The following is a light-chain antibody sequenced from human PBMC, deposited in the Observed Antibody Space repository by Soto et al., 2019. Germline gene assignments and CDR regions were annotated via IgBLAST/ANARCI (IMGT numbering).Light chain of an antibody. CDR2: RAS. V-gene: IGKV3-15*01. Sequence: EIVMTQSPATLSVSPGERATLSCRASQSISSDLAWYQQKPGQAPRLLIYRASARAAGIPARFSGSGSGIEFTLTISSLQSEDFAVYYCQQYSNWPPYTFGQGTKLEIK. CDR3: QQYSNWPPYT. CDR1: QSISSD. J-gene: IGKJ2*01.